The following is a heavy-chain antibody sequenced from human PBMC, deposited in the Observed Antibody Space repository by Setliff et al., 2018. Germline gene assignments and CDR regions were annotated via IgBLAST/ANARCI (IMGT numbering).Heavy chain of an antibody. D-gene: IGHD2-21*02. CDR3: ARGRGDYYFFRFDP. CDR2: INPGGGSA. CDR1: GYGLTTYY. J-gene: IGHJ5*02. Sequence: ASVKVSCKASGYGLTTYYMHWVRQAPGQGLEWMGIINPGGGSASYAQKFQSRVTMTRDTSTSTFYMELSMLRSEDTAVYYCARGRGDYYFFRFDPWGQGTLVTVSS. V-gene: IGHV1-46*01.